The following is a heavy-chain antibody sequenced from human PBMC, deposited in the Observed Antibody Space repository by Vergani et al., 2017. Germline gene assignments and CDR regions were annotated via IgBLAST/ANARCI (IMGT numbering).Heavy chain of an antibody. CDR1: GFTLSSYS. Sequence: EVQLVESGGGLVKPGGSLRLSCAASGFTLSSYSMNWVRQAPGKGLEWVSSISSSSSYIYYADSVKGRFTISRDNAKNSLYLQMNSLRAEDTAVYYCAGDLSSGLPPGYWDQGTLVTVSS. J-gene: IGHJ4*02. CDR3: AGDLSSGLPPGY. CDR2: ISSSSSYI. D-gene: IGHD5-12*01. V-gene: IGHV3-21*01.